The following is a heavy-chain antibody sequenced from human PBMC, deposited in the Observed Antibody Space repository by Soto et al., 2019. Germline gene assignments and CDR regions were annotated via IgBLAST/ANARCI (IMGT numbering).Heavy chain of an antibody. Sequence: EVQLLESGGGLVQPGGSLRLSCAASGFTFSSYAMSWVRQAPGKGLEWVSAISGSGGSTYSADSVKGRFTISRDNSKNTLYLQMNSLRAEDTAVYYCANSDYYDSSGYYFSAFDIWGQGTMVTVPS. CDR3: ANSDYYDSSGYYFSAFDI. D-gene: IGHD3-22*01. J-gene: IGHJ3*02. CDR2: ISGSGGST. V-gene: IGHV3-23*01. CDR1: GFTFSSYA.